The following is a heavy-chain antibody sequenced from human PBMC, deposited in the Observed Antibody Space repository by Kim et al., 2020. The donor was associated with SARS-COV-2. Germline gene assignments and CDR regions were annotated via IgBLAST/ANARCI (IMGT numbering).Heavy chain of an antibody. CDR2: NK. D-gene: IGHD2-8*02. J-gene: IGHJ4*02. CDR3: ARDLFHTGFDY. Sequence: NKKVSQHFQGRVTFTRDISANTAAMELSSLGSEDTAVYYCARDLFHTGFDYWGQGTLVAVSS. V-gene: IGHV1-3*01.